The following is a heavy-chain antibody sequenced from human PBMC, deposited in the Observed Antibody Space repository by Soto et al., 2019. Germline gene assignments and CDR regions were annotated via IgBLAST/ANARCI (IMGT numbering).Heavy chain of an antibody. V-gene: IGHV4-34*01. CDR2: VNHSGEA. J-gene: IGHJ4*02. D-gene: IGHD1-26*01. CDR3: ARDVLVGATDY. CDR1: GGSFRNYD. Sequence: SETLSLTCGVYGGSFRNYDWIWVRQPPGKGLEWIGEVNHSGEATYNPSLKSRVTISVDTSKNQFSLKLSSVTAADTAVYYCARDVLVGATDYWVQRTLVAFCS.